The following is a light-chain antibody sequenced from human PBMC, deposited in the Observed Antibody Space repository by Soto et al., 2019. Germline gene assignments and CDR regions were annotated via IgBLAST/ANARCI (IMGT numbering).Light chain of an antibody. V-gene: IGKV3-20*01. J-gene: IGKJ1*01. Sequence: VVMTQSAATLSVSPGKRATLFCRASQSVSSRLAWYQQKRGQAPRLLIYGASSRATGIPDRFSGSGSGTDFTLTISRLEPEDFAVYYCQQYGSSGTFGQGTKVDIK. CDR1: QSVSSR. CDR3: QQYGSSGT. CDR2: GAS.